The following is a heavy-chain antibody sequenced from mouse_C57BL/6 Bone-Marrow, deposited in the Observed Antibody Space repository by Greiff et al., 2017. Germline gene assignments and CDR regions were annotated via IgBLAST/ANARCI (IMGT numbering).Heavy chain of an antibody. Sequence: VQLQQSGAELMKPGASVKLSCKATGYTFTGYWIEWVKQRPGHGLEWIGEILPGSGSTNSNEKFKGKATFTADTSSNTAYMQLSSLTTEDSAIYYCAREEGRGDYWGQGTSVTVSS. CDR1: GYTFTGYW. CDR3: AREEGRGDY. J-gene: IGHJ4*01. V-gene: IGHV1-9*01. D-gene: IGHD1-1*01. CDR2: ILPGSGST.